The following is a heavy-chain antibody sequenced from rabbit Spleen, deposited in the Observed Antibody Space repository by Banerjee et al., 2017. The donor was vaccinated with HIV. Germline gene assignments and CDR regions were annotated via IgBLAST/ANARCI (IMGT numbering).Heavy chain of an antibody. CDR3: ARDLDGVIGWNFGW. V-gene: IGHV1S40*01. D-gene: IGHD1-1*01. Sequence: QSLEESGGGLVKPGGSLTLTCTASGFSFGSNDYMCWVRQAPGRGLEWIACIYSGNSGYTYYATWATGRFTCSKTSSTTVTLQMTSLTAADTATYFCARDLDGVIGWNFGWWGPGTLVTVS. CDR1: GFSFGSNDY. CDR2: IYSGNSGYT. J-gene: IGHJ4*01.